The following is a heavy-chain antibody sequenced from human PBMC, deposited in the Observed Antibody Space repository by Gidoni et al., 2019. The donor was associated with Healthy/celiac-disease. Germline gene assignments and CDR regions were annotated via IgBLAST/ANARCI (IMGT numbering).Heavy chain of an antibody. D-gene: IGHD3-22*01. Sequence: EVQLLESGGGLVKPGGSLRLSCAASGFTFSSYSMNWVRQAPGKGLEWVSYISSSSSYIYYADSVKGRFTISRDNAKNSLYLQMNSLRAEDTAVYYCARRSRQIYDSSGYPDYWGQGTLVTVSS. CDR1: GFTFSSYS. V-gene: IGHV3-21*01. CDR3: ARRSRQIYDSSGYPDY. CDR2: ISSSSSYI. J-gene: IGHJ4*02.